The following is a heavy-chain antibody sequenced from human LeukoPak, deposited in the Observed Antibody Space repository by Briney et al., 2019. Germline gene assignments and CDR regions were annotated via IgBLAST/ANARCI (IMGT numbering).Heavy chain of an antibody. CDR3: ARGRDSSGYYSSFDN. CDR2: INPRGGST. Sequence: ASVKVSCKASGNTFTSYYMHWVRQAPGQGLEWMAIINPRGGSTTYAQKFQGRVTMTRDTSTSTVYMELSSLRSEDTAVYYCARGRDSSGYYSSFDNWGQGTLVTVPS. CDR1: GNTFTSYY. D-gene: IGHD3-22*01. V-gene: IGHV1-46*01. J-gene: IGHJ4*02.